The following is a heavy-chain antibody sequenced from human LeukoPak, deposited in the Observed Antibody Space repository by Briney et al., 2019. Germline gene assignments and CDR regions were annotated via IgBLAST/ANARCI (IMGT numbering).Heavy chain of an antibody. CDR1: GFTVSSNY. J-gene: IGHJ3*02. CDR3: ARGLGTIFGVVNDAFDI. V-gene: IGHV3-66*02. D-gene: IGHD3-3*01. CDR2: IYSGGST. Sequence: GGSLRLSCAASGFTVSSNYMSWVRQAPGKGLEGVSVIYSGGSTYYSDSVKGRFTISRDNSKNTLYLPMNSLRAEDTAVYYCARGLGTIFGVVNDAFDIWGQGTMVTVSS.